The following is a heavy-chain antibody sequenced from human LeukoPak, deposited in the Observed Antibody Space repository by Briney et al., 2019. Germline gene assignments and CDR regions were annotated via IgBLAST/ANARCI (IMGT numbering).Heavy chain of an antibody. V-gene: IGHV4-34*01. CDR1: GGSFSAYY. D-gene: IGHD6-13*01. CDR2: INHSGST. J-gene: IGHJ1*01. Sequence: SETLSLTCAVCGGSFSAYYWSWIRQPPGKGLEWIGEINHSGSTNYNPSLKSRVTISVDTSKNQFSLKLSSVTAADTAVYYCARGLRSQAAAGTHWGQGTLVTVSS. CDR3: ARGLRSQAAAGTH.